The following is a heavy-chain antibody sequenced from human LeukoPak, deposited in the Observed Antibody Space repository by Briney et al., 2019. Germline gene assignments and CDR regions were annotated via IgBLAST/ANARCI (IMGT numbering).Heavy chain of an antibody. V-gene: IGHV3-7*01. CDR1: GLTFSSYM. CDR2: IKPDGGEK. CDR3: ASGSLLSGILEY. Sequence: GGSLRLSCAASGLTFSSYMMTWVRQAPGKGLEWVANIKPDGGEKFYVDSVRGRFTISRDNAKNSLYLQMNSLRAEDTAVYYCASGSLLSGILEYWGQGTLVIVSS. J-gene: IGHJ4*02. D-gene: IGHD3-3*01.